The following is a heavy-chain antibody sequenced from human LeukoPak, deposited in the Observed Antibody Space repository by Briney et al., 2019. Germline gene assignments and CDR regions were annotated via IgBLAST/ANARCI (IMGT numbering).Heavy chain of an antibody. Sequence: GGSLRLSCAASGFTFNGYHMSWIRQAPGKGLEWVACISSDNTYTDYADSVKGCFTISRDNPKKSLYLQINSLSDEDTAVYYCATSYFDSSGYLQYFDDWGQGTLVTVSS. CDR3: ATSYFDSSGYLQYFDD. CDR2: ISSDNTYT. D-gene: IGHD3-22*01. J-gene: IGHJ4*02. V-gene: IGHV3-11*06. CDR1: GFTFNGYH.